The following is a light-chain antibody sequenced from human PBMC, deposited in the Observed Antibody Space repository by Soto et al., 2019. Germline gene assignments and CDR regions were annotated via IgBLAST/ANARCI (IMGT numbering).Light chain of an antibody. CDR3: QQRSNWPPIT. CDR2: DAL. V-gene: IGKV3-11*01. Sequence: EIVLTQSPATLYLSPGDRATLSCRASQSVDRYVAWYQQKPGQAPRLLIYDALKRATGTPDRFSGSGSGTDFTLTISRLEPEDFAVYYCQQRSNWPPITFGHGTKVDLK. CDR1: QSVDRY. J-gene: IGKJ3*01.